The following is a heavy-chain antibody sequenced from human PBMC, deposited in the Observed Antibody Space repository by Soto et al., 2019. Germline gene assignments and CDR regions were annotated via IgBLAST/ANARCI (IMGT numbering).Heavy chain of an antibody. D-gene: IGHD3-3*01. V-gene: IGHV3-21*06. CDR3: ASFWSRLGGGDFDY. J-gene: IGHJ4*02. CDR1: GFSFSSCN. CDR2: IGSISNYI. Sequence: NPGGSLRLSCAASGFSFSSCNMNWVRQAPGKGLEWVSSIGSISNYIYYADSVKGRFTISRDNANNSLYLQMNSLRAEDTAVYYCASFWSRLGGGDFDYWGQGTLVTVSS.